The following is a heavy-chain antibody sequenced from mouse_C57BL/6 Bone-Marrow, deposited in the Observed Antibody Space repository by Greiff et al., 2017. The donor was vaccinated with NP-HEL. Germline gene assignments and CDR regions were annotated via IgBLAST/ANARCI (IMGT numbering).Heavy chain of an antibody. CDR2: IYPGDGDT. CDR1: GYTFSTSW. Sequence: VQLQESGPELVKPGASVKIYCKASGYTFSTSWMNWIKQRPGKGLEWIGRIYPGDGDTHYSGNFEGKASLTADKSSNSAYMQLSSLTSEDSAVYFCARGESWGAFFDYWGQGTTLTVSS. CDR3: ARGESWGAFFDY. J-gene: IGHJ2*01. D-gene: IGHD6-1*01. V-gene: IGHV1-82*01.